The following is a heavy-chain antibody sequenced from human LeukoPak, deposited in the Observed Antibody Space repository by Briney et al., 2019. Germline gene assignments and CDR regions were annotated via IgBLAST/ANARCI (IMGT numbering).Heavy chain of an antibody. CDR3: ARHFYDNTFDI. J-gene: IGHJ3*02. V-gene: IGHV3-53*01. Sequence: GGSLRLSCAASGFTVSNNYISWVRQDPEKGLEWVSVLYTGDSAYYADSVKGRFTISRDNSKNTLYLQMNSLRAEDTAVYYCARHFYDNTFDIWGQGTMVTVSS. D-gene: IGHD3-22*01. CDR1: GFTVSNNY. CDR2: LYTGDSA.